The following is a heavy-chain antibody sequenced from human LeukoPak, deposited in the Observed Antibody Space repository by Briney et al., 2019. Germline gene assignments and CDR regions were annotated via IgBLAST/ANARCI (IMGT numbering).Heavy chain of an antibody. J-gene: IGHJ6*02. CDR3: ARGDGHPYYYYYYGMDV. V-gene: IGHV4-59*01. Sequence: SETLSLTCTVSGGSINSYYWSWIRQPPGKGLEWIGYIYYSGSTNYNPSLKSRVTISVDTSKNQFSLKLSSVTAADTAVYYCARGDGHPYYYYYYGMDVWGQGTTVTVSS. D-gene: IGHD5-24*01. CDR1: GGSINSYY. CDR2: IYYSGST.